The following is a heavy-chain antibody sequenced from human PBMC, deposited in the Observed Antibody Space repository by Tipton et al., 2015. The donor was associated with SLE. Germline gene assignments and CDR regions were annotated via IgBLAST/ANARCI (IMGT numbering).Heavy chain of an antibody. Sequence: TLSLTCTVSGDSISGTTYSWAWIRQSPGKGLDWIGSVYYTGTTFYNPSLESRVTVSVDTSRNRFSLRLRSVTAADTAMYFCARHLGAHNWNYWGQGTLVTVSS. J-gene: IGHJ4*02. CDR2: VYYTGTT. CDR3: ARHLGAHNWNY. D-gene: IGHD1-20*01. CDR1: GDSISGTTYS. V-gene: IGHV4-39*01.